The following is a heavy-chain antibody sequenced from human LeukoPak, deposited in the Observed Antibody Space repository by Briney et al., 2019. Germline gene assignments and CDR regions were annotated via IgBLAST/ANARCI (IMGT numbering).Heavy chain of an antibody. CDR1: GGSISSGSYY. CDR2: IYTSGST. J-gene: IGHJ6*03. D-gene: IGHD2-8*02. Sequence: SETLSLTCTVSGGSISSGSYYWGWLRQAAGKGLEWIGRIYTSGSTNYNPSLKSRVTISVDTSKNQFSLKLSSVTAADTAVYYCARSGPYYYYYYMDVWGKGTTVTISS. CDR3: ARSGPYYYYYYMDV. V-gene: IGHV4-61*02.